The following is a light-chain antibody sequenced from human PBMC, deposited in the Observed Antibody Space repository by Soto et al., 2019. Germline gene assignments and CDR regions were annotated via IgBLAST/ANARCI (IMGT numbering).Light chain of an antibody. V-gene: IGKV3-11*01. J-gene: IGKJ5*01. CDR2: DAS. CDR1: QSIRTS. CDR3: QQRNVWPPIT. Sequence: LVLTQSPATLSLSPGERATLSCRASQSIRTSLAWYQQKPGQAPRLVIFDASNRANGVPARFGGSGSGTGFTLTINSLEPEDFAVYYCQQRNVWPPITFGQGTRLEIK.